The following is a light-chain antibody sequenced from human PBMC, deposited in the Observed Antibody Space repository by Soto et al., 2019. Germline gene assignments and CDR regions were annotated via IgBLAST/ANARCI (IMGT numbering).Light chain of an antibody. Sequence: QSALTQPASVSGSPGQSITISCTGTSSDVGGYNFVSWYQQHPGKAPKLMIYEVSNRPSGVSNRFSGSKSGNTASLTISGPQAEDGADYYCSSYTGSSTEIFGTGTKVTVL. V-gene: IGLV2-14*01. CDR2: EVS. CDR3: SSYTGSSTEI. J-gene: IGLJ1*01. CDR1: SSDVGGYNF.